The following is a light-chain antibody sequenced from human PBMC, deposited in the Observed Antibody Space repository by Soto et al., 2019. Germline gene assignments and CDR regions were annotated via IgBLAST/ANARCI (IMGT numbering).Light chain of an antibody. J-gene: IGKJ5*01. CDR2: DAY. Sequence: EVVLTQSPVTLSLSPGERATLSCRASQIFRGLLAWYQQKPGQAPRLLIYDAYNRATGIPPRFSGSGSVTDFTLTISSLEPEDAAVYYCQQRHMWPITFGQGTRLEIK. CDR1: QIFRGL. CDR3: QQRHMWPIT. V-gene: IGKV3-11*01.